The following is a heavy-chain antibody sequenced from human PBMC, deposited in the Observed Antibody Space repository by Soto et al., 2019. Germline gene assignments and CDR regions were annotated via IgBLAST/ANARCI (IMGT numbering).Heavy chain of an antibody. V-gene: IGHV4-59*01. CDR3: ARGTTMIDAWFDY. CDR2: IYYSGST. J-gene: IGHJ4*02. Sequence: SETLSLTCTVSGGSISSYYWSWIRQPPGKGLEWIGYIYYSGSTNYNPSLKSRVTISVDTSKNQFSLKLSSVTAADTAVYYCARGTTMIDAWFDYWGQGTLVTVSS. CDR1: GGSISSYY. D-gene: IGHD3-22*01.